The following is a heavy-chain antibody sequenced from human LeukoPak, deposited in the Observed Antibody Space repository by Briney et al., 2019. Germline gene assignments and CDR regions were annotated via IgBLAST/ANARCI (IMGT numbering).Heavy chain of an antibody. CDR1: GFSFGSYW. D-gene: IGHD3-10*01. J-gene: IGHJ4*02. Sequence: PGGSLRLSCAGSGFSFGSYWMHWVRQAPGKGLEWVAVISYDGSNKYYADSVKGRFTISRDNSKNTLYLQMNSLRAEDTAVYYCATPGGLGQPFDYWGQGTLVTVSS. CDR3: ATPGGLGQPFDY. V-gene: IGHV3-30*19. CDR2: ISYDGSNK.